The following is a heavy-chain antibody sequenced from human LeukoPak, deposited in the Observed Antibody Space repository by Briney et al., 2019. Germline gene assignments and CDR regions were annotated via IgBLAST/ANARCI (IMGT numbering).Heavy chain of an antibody. CDR2: TYYRSKWYN. V-gene: IGHV6-1*01. J-gene: IGHJ5*02. D-gene: IGHD3-22*01. CDR1: GDSVSSNSAA. CDR3: ARAKYYYDSSGYYYPFDP. Sequence: PSQTLSLTCAISGDSVSSNSAAWNWIRQSPSRGLEWLGRTYYRSKWYNDYAVSVKSRITINPDTSKNQFSLQLNSVTPEDTAVYYCARAKYYYDSSGYYYPFDPWGQGTLVTVSS.